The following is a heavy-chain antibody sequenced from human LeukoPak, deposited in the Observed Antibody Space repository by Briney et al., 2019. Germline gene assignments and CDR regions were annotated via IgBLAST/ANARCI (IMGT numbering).Heavy chain of an antibody. V-gene: IGHV5-10-1*01. D-gene: IGHD3-10*01. Sequence: GSGYRFTSXWISWGRRMPGKGVGWMGRIDPSDSYTNYSPSFQGHVTISADKSISTAYLQWSSLKASDTAMYYCARTYFGELDYWGQGTLVTVSS. CDR1: GYRFTSXW. J-gene: IGHJ4*02. CDR2: IDPSDSYT. CDR3: ARTYFGELDY.